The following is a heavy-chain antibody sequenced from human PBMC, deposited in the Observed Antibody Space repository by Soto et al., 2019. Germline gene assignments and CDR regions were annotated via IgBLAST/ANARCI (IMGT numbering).Heavy chain of an antibody. CDR3: ARGGYSSSWEFDF. CDR1: GYTFTAYD. CDR2: VSPHSAST. V-gene: IGHV1-8*01. Sequence: QVQLVQSGAEVRRPGASVRVSCKASGYTFTAYDINWVRQATGQGLEWMGWVSPHSASTGFAQKFRGRITMTTNTTITTAYMELTSLRPDDSAVYFCARGGYSSSWEFDFLGPGTLVTVSP. D-gene: IGHD6-6*01. J-gene: IGHJ4*02.